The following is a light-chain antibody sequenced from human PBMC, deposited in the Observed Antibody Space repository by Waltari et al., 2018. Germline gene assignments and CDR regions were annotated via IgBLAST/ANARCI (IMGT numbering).Light chain of an antibody. CDR3: QQYSSTPLT. CDR1: QSLLFHANNKNY. V-gene: IGKV4-1*01. CDR2: WAS. J-gene: IGKJ4*01. Sequence: DIVMTQSPDSLAVSLGERATINCKSSQSLLFHANNKNYLAWYQQRPGHPPNLLISWASTRESGVPDRFSGSGSGTDFTLTISSLQAEDVAVYYCQQYSSTPLTFGRGTKVEIK.